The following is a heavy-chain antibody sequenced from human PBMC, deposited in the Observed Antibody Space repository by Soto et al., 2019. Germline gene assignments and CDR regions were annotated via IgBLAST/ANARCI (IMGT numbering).Heavy chain of an antibody. J-gene: IGHJ4*02. D-gene: IGHD1-7*01. Sequence: GGSLRISCAASGFTFGTYGMHWVRQAPGKGLEWVAAISYDGTTKYYADSVKGRFTTSRDNSKNALYLQMNSLRAEDTALYYCAKDTGNYRVGDYWGQGTLVTVSS. CDR3: AKDTGNYRVGDY. CDR1: GFTFGTYG. CDR2: ISYDGTTK. V-gene: IGHV3-30*18.